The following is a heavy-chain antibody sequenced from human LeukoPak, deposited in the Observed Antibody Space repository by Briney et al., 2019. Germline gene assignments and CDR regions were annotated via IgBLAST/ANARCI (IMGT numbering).Heavy chain of an antibody. V-gene: IGHV4-59*08. CDR1: GGSISSYY. CDR2: IYYSGGT. D-gene: IGHD6-19*01. J-gene: IGHJ4*02. Sequence: SETLSLTCTVSGGSISSYYWSWIRQTPGKGLEWIGSIYYSGGTNYNPSLKSRLTISVDTSKNHFSLKLSSVTAAGAAVYYCATLRTSGWYFDYWGQGTLVTVSS. CDR3: ATLRTSGWYFDY.